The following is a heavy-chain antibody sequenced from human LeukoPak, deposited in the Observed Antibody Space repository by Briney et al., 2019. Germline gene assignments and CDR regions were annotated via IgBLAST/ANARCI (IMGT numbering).Heavy chain of an antibody. CDR3: ANIAAPPTYHYYYYMDV. CDR1: GFTFSSYA. V-gene: IGHV3-23*01. CDR2: ISGSGGST. Sequence: GGSLRLSCAASGFTFSSYAMSWVRQAPGKGLEWVSAISGSGGSTYYVDSVKGRFTISRDNSKNTLYLQMNSLRAEDTAVYYCANIAAPPTYHYYYYMDVWGKGTTVTVSS. D-gene: IGHD6-6*01. J-gene: IGHJ6*03.